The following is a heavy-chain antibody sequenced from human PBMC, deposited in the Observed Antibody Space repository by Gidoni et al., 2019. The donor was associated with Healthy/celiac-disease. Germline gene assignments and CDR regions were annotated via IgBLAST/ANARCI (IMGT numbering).Heavy chain of an antibody. CDR1: GFTFDDYA. CDR2: ISWNSGSR. J-gene: IGHJ5*02. CDR3: AKDSYFDWLLDTNWFDP. V-gene: IGHV3-9*01. D-gene: IGHD3-9*01. Sequence: EVQLVESGGGLVQPGRSLRLSCAASGFTFDDYAMHWVRQAPGKGLEWVSGISWNSGSRGYADSVKGRFTISRDNAKNPLYLQMNSLRAEDTALYYCAKDSYFDWLLDTNWFDPWGQGTLVTVSS.